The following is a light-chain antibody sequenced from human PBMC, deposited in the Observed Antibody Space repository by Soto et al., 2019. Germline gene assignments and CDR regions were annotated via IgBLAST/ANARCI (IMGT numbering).Light chain of an antibody. CDR2: RNN. Sequence: QLVLTQPPSASGTPGQRVTISCSGSSSNIGNNYVSWYQQLPGTAPQLLIYRNNQRPSGVPDRFSGSKSGTSASLAISGLRSEDEADYYCAAWDDSLSGWVFGGGTKVTVL. J-gene: IGLJ3*02. V-gene: IGLV1-47*01. CDR3: AAWDDSLSGWV. CDR1: SSNIGNNY.